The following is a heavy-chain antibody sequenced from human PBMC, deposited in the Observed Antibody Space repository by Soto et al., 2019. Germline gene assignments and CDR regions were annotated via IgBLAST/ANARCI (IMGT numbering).Heavy chain of an antibody. D-gene: IGHD3-16*02. V-gene: IGHV3-9*01. CDR2: ISWNSGSI. Sequence: GGSLRLSCAASGVTFDDYAMHWVRQAPGKGLEWVSGISWNSGSIGYADSVKGRFTISRDNAKNSLYLQMNSLRAEDTALYYCAFLSGSYRRDMRYYYPGIPVSDQGTTITVS. J-gene: IGHJ6*02. CDR1: GVTFDDYA. CDR3: AFLSGSYRRDMRYYYPGIPV.